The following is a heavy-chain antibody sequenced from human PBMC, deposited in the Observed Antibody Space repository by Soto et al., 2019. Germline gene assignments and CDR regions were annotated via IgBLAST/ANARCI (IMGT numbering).Heavy chain of an antibody. D-gene: IGHD3-3*01. Sequence: PGGSLRLSCAASGFTFSSYAMHWVRQAPGKGLEWVAVISYDGSNKYYADSVKGRFTISRDNSKNTLYLQMNSLRAEDTAVYYCARDKIHDFWSGDSWFDPWGQGTLVTVSS. CDR2: ISYDGSNK. V-gene: IGHV3-30-3*01. CDR1: GFTFSSYA. CDR3: ARDKIHDFWSGDSWFDP. J-gene: IGHJ5*02.